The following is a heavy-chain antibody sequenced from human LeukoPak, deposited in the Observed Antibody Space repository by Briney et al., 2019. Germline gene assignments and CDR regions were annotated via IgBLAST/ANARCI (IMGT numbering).Heavy chain of an antibody. CDR1: GFPFSSYN. CDR2: ISGSGNYI. D-gene: IGHD5-18*01. Sequence: GGSLSLSCAASGFPFSSYNMNWVRQAPGKGLEWVSTISGSGNYIFYADSVKGRFTISRDNAKNSLYLQMNSLRAEDTAVYYCARGQKQLWLHKDYWGQGTLVTVSS. CDR3: ARGQKQLWLHKDY. V-gene: IGHV3-21*01. J-gene: IGHJ4*02.